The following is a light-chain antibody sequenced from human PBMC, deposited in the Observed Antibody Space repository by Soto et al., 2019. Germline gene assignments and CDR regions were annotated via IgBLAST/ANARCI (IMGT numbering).Light chain of an antibody. J-gene: IGKJ4*01. V-gene: IGKV3-11*01. CDR2: DAS. CDR3: QQYNNLPRT. CDR1: QSVSSY. Sequence: DIVLTQSPATLSLSPGERATLSCRASQSVSSYLAWYQQKPGQAPRLLIYDASNRATGITARFSGSGSGTDFTLTISSLEPEDIAVYYCQQYNNLPRTVGPGTQVEIK.